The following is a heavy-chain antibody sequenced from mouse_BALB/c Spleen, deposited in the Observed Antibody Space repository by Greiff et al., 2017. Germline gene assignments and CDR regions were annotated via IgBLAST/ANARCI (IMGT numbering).Heavy chain of an antibody. Sequence: EVMLVESGGGLVKPGGSLKLSCAASGFTFSDYYMYWVRQTPEKRLEWVATISDGGSYTYYPDSVKGRFTISRDNAKNNLYLQMSSLKSEDTAMYYCARDPVYYGSLYAMDYWGQGTSVTVSS. D-gene: IGHD1-1*01. V-gene: IGHV5-4*02. CDR2: ISDGGSYT. CDR3: ARDPVYYGSLYAMDY. CDR1: GFTFSDYY. J-gene: IGHJ4*01.